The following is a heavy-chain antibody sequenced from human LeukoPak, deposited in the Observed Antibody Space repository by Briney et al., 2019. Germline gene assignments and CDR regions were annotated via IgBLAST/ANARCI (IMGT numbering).Heavy chain of an antibody. J-gene: IGHJ4*02. Sequence: GESLKISCKGSGYSFTSYWIGWVRQMPGKGLEWMGIIYPGDSDTRYSPSFQAQVTISADKSSSTAYLQRSRLKASDTAMYYCARRDGYKLFDYWGQGTLVTVSS. CDR3: ARRDGYKLFDY. V-gene: IGHV5-51*01. D-gene: IGHD5-24*01. CDR1: GYSFTSYW. CDR2: IYPGDSDT.